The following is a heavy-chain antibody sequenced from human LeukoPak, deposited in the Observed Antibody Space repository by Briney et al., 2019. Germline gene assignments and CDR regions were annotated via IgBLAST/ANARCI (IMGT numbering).Heavy chain of an antibody. D-gene: IGHD3-22*01. CDR3: ARFPDSSGYSGGDY. V-gene: IGHV4-30-4*01. CDR2: IYYSGST. J-gene: IGHJ4*02. Sequence: SETLSLTRTVSGGSISSGDYYWSWIRQPPGKGLEWIGYIYYSGSTYYNPSLKSRVTISVDTSKNQFSLKLSSVTAADTAVYYCARFPDSSGYSGGDYWGQGTLVTVSS. CDR1: GGSISSGDYY.